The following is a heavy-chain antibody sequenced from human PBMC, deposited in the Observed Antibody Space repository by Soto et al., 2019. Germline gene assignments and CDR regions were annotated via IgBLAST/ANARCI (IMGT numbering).Heavy chain of an antibody. CDR3: ARHFRYYYGSGSTIAFDY. D-gene: IGHD3-10*01. Sequence: EVQLVPSGAEVKKPGASLRISCKGSGYSFTSYWISWVRQMPGNGLEWMGRIDPSDSYTNYSPSFQGHVTISADKSISTAYGQWSSLQASGTAMYYCARHFRYYYGSGSTIAFDYWGQGTLVTVSS. V-gene: IGHV5-10-1*01. J-gene: IGHJ4*02. CDR2: IDPSDSYT. CDR1: GYSFTSYW.